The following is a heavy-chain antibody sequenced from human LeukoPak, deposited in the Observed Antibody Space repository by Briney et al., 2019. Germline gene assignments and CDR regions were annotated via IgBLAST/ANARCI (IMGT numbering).Heavy chain of an antibody. Sequence: SGPALVKPTQTLTLTCTFSGFSLSTSGMCVSWIRQPPGKALEWLARIDWDDDKYYSTSLKTRLTISEDTSKNQVVLTMTDMDPVDTATYYCARINALAGAYECDYWGQGTLVTVSS. CDR3: ARINALAGAYECDY. J-gene: IGHJ4*02. CDR2: IDWDDDK. D-gene: IGHD3-16*01. V-gene: IGHV2-70*11. CDR1: GFSLSTSGMC.